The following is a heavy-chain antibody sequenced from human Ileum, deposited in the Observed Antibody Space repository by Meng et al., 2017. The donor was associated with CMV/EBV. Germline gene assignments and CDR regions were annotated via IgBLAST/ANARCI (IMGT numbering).Heavy chain of an antibody. D-gene: IGHD3-16*01. CDR3: ARDLSRGISYETGS. J-gene: IGHJ5*02. V-gene: IGHV3-72*01. Sequence: SGFIFSDQHMDWVRQAPGKGLEWVGRIRNRAESYTIDYAASVRGRFIISRDDSKNSLYLQMNNLETEDTAVYYCARDLSRGISYETGSWGQGTLVTVS. CDR1: GFIFSDQH. CDR2: IRNRAESYTI.